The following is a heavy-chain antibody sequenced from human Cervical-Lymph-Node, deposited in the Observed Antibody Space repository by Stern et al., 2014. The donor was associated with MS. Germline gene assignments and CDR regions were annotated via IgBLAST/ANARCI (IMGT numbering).Heavy chain of an antibody. CDR1: GFTFSTYT. CDR2: ISSDGNSK. J-gene: IGHJ4*02. Sequence: EQLVESGGGVVQPGRSLRLSCAASGFTFSTYTMHWVRQAPGKGLEWVAVISSDGNSKFYADSVKGRFTISRDNSKNTLFLQMNSLRTEDTAVYYCARDGRSVWGQGTLVTVSS. CDR3: ARDGRSV. V-gene: IGHV3-30-3*01.